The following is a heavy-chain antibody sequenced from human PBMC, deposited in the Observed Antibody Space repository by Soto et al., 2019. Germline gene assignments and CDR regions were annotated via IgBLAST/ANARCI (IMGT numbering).Heavy chain of an antibody. D-gene: IGHD6-19*01. Sequence: SETLSLTCAVYGGSFSCYYWSWIRQPPGKGLEWIGEINHSGSTNYNPSLKSRVTISVDTSKNQFSLKLSSVTAADTAVYYCARVHVMVVAGSTFDYWGHGTLVTVSS. CDR3: ARVHVMVVAGSTFDY. CDR2: INHSGST. CDR1: GGSFSCYY. V-gene: IGHV4-34*01. J-gene: IGHJ4*01.